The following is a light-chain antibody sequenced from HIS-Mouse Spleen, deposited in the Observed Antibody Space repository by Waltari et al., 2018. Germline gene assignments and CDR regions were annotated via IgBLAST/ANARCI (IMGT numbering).Light chain of an antibody. CDR2: QDS. CDR1: KLGDKY. J-gene: IGLJ2*01. CDR3: QAWDSSTAV. V-gene: IGLV3-1*01. Sequence: SYELTQPPSVSVSPGQTARLTCSGDKLGDKYACCYQQKPGQSPVLVIYQDSKRPSGIHERFSGSNSGNTATLTISGTQAMDEADYYCQAWDSSTAVFGGGTKLTVL.